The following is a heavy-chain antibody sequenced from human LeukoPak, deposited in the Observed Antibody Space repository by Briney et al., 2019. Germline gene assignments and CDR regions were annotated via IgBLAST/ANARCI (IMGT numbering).Heavy chain of an antibody. CDR1: GASFSSGDYY. D-gene: IGHD2-15*01. Sequence: TSETLSLTCTVSGASFSSGDYYCSWIRQPPGKGLEWIGYIHYSGSTFYNPSLKSRVTISVDTSKNQFSLKLNSVTAADTAVYYCARGELLYDYWGQGTLVTVSS. CDR2: IHYSGST. V-gene: IGHV4-30-4*01. J-gene: IGHJ4*02. CDR3: ARGELLYDY.